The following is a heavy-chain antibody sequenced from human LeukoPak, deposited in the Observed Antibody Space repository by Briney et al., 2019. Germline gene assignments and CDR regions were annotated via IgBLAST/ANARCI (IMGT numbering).Heavy chain of an antibody. CDR3: AKDGPYSSGWGIFDY. D-gene: IGHD6-19*01. Sequence: PGGSLRLSCAASGFTFSSYGMHWVRQAPGKGLEWVAVISYDGSNKYYANSVKGRFTISRDNSKNTLYLQMNSLRAEDTAVYYCAKDGPYSSGWGIFDYWGQGTLVTVSS. CDR1: GFTFSSYG. J-gene: IGHJ4*02. CDR2: ISYDGSNK. V-gene: IGHV3-30*18.